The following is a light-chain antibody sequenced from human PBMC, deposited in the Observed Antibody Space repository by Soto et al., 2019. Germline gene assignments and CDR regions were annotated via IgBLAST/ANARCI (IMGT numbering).Light chain of an antibody. Sequence: IQMTQSPSTLSASVGDRVNITCRNSQSISYWLAWYQPKPGKAPNLLIYKASSLKIGVPSRVSGSGSGTDFTLTISSLQADDVATYYCQQYNSYSTFGQGTKVEIK. J-gene: IGKJ1*01. CDR1: QSISYW. V-gene: IGKV1-5*03. CDR2: KAS. CDR3: QQYNSYST.